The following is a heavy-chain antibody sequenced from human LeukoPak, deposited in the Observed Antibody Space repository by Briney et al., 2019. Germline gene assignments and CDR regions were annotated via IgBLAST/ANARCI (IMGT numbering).Heavy chain of an antibody. J-gene: IGHJ6*02. V-gene: IGHV4-31*03. Sequence: PSETLSLTCTVSGGSISSGGYYWSWIRQHPGKGLEWIGYIYYSGSTYYNPSLKSRVTISVDTSKNQFSLKLSSVTAADTAVYYCARDPIGYGMDVWGQGTTVTVSS. CDR1: GGSISSGGYY. CDR2: IYYSGST. CDR3: ARDPIGYGMDV. D-gene: IGHD3-22*01.